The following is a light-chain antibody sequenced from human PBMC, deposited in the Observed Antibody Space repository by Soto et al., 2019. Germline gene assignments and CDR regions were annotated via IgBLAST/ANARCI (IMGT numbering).Light chain of an antibody. CDR2: EVN. CDR1: ASDVGAYDY. J-gene: IGLJ2*01. V-gene: IGLV2-14*01. CDR3: SSYTRSTTLV. Sequence: QSALTQPASVSGSPGLSITISCTGTASDVGAYDYVSWYQHHPGKAPKLMIYEVNNRPSGVSYRFSGSQSGNTASLTISGLQAEDEADYYCSSYTRSTTLVFGGGTKLTVL.